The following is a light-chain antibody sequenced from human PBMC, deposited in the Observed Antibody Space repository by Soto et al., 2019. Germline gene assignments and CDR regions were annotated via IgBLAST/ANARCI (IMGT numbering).Light chain of an antibody. CDR1: QSVSSN. CDR3: QQYNNWPLYT. CDR2: GAS. Sequence: EIVMTQSPATLSVSPGERATLSCRVSQSVSSNLAWYQHKPGQAPRLLIYGASTRANGIPARFSGSGSETEFTLTISSLQSEDLAVYYCQQYNNWPLYTFGQGTKVDIK. V-gene: IGKV3-15*01. J-gene: IGKJ2*01.